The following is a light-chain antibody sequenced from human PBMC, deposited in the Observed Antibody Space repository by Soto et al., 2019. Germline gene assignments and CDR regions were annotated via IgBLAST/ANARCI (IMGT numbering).Light chain of an antibody. CDR3: VLYMGSGTWV. CDR1: SGSVSTSYY. Sequence: QAVVTQEPSFSVSPGRTVTLTCGLSSGSVSTSYYPSWYQQTPGQAPRTLIYNTNTRSSGVPDRFSGSILGNKAALTITGAKADDESDYYCVLYMGSGTWVFGGGTKLTVL. CDR2: NTN. J-gene: IGLJ3*02. V-gene: IGLV8-61*01.